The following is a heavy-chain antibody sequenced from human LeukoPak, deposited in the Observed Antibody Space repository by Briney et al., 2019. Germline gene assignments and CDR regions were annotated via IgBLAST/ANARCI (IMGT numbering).Heavy chain of an antibody. CDR1: GFTVSSNY. V-gene: IGHV3-53*01. CDR3: AKISDYYFSFDY. CDR2: MYSGGST. Sequence: PGGSLRLSCAASGFTVSSNYMSWVRQAPGRGLEWVSTMYSGGSTYYADSVKGRFTISRDSSTNTLWLQINSLRAEDTAVYYCAKISDYYFSFDYWGQGTLVTVSS. J-gene: IGHJ4*02. D-gene: IGHD3-22*01.